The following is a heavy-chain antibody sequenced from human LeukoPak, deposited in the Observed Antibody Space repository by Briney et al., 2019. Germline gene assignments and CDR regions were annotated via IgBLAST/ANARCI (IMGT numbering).Heavy chain of an antibody. V-gene: IGHV4-34*01. CDR3: ARGDGSGSPY. CDR1: GGSFSGYY. Sequence: SETLSLTCAVYGGSFSGYYWSWIRQPPGKGLEWIGEINHSGSTNYNPSLKSRVTISVDTSKNQFSLKLSSVTAADTAVYYCARGDGSGSPYWGQGTLVTVSS. J-gene: IGHJ4*02. D-gene: IGHD3-10*01. CDR2: INHSGST.